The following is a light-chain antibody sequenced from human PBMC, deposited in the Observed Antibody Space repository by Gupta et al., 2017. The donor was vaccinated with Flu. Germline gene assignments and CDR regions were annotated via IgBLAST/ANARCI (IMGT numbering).Light chain of an antibody. V-gene: IGKV1-5*03. J-gene: IGKJ1*01. CDR2: KAS. CDR3: QQYNSYSGT. Sequence: GDRVTISCRASQSISSWLAWYQQKPVKAPKVLIYKASTLQSGVPSRFSGSGSGTEFTLTISSLQPDDFATYYCQQYNSYSGTFGQGTKVEIK. CDR1: QSISSW.